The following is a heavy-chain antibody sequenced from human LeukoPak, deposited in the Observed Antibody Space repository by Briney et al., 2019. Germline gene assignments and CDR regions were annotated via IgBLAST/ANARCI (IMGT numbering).Heavy chain of an antibody. CDR3: AKDKALYRLQYYYYMDV. J-gene: IGHJ6*03. CDR2: IRYDGSNK. CDR1: GFTFSSYG. D-gene: IGHD2/OR15-2a*01. Sequence: PGGSLRLSCAASGFTFSSYGMHWVRQAPGKGLEWVAFIRYDGSNKYYADSVKGRFTISRDNSKNTLYLQMNSLRAEDTAVYYCAKDKALYRLQYYYYMDVWGKGTTVTVSS. V-gene: IGHV3-30*02.